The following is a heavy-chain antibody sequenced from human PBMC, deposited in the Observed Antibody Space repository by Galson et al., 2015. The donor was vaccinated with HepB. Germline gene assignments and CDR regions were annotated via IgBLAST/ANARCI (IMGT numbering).Heavy chain of an antibody. CDR2: ISAYNGNT. CDR1: GYTFTSYG. J-gene: IGHJ5*02. D-gene: IGHD6-19*01. CDR3: ARESTYSSGWYGDNWFDP. Sequence: SVKVSCKASGYTFTSYGISWVRQAPGQGLEWMGWISAYNGNTNYAQKLQGRVTMTTDTSTSTAYMELRSLRSDDTAVYYCARESTYSSGWYGDNWFDPWGQGTLVTVSS. V-gene: IGHV1-18*04.